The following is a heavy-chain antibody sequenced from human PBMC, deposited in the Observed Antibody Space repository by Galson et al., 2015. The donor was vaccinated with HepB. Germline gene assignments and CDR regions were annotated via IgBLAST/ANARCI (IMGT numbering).Heavy chain of an antibody. J-gene: IGHJ3*02. CDR3: VYSSSSWGDALDI. D-gene: IGHD6-6*01. CDR1: GGTFSSYA. CDR2: IIPIFGTA. V-gene: IGHV1-69*13. Sequence: SVKVSCKASGGTFSSYAISWVRQAPGQGLEWMGGIIPIFGTANYAQKFQGRVTITADESTSTAYMELSSLRSEDTAVYYGVYSSSSWGDALDIWGQGTMVTVSS.